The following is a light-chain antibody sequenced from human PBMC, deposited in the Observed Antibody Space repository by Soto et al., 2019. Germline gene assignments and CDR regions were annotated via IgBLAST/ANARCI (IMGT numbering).Light chain of an antibody. V-gene: IGKV3-15*01. CDR2: RAS. CDR3: HQYENWTQT. J-gene: IGKJ1*01. CDR1: QSISSN. Sequence: EIVMTQSPATLSASPGERATLSCRASQSISSNLAWYQQKLGQAPRLLIYRASTRATGIPARFSGSGSGTEFTLTISSLQSEDFALYYCHQYENWTQTFGQGTKVEI.